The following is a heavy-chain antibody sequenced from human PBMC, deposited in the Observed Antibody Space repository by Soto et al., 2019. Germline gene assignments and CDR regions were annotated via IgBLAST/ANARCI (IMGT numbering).Heavy chain of an antibody. Sequence: GGSLRLSCAASGFTFSSYGIHWVRQAPGKGLEWVAVIWYDGSNKYYADSVKGRFTISRDNSKNTLYLQMNSLRAEDTAVYYCARDSSDYYDSSGYFLDYWGQGTLVTVSS. V-gene: IGHV3-33*01. CDR2: IWYDGSNK. D-gene: IGHD3-22*01. CDR1: GFTFSSYG. J-gene: IGHJ4*02. CDR3: ARDSSDYYDSSGYFLDY.